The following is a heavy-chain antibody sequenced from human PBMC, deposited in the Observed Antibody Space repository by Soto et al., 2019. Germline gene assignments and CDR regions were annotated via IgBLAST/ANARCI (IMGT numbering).Heavy chain of an antibody. CDR3: TPLALKYSSGWYEFSD. D-gene: IGHD6-19*01. CDR1: GFTFSNVW. J-gene: IGHJ4*02. CDR2: IKSKTDGGTT. Sequence: EVQLVESGGGLVKPGGSLRLSCAASGFTFSNVWMNWVRQAPGKGLEWVGRIKSKTDGGTTDYAAPVKGRFTISRVDSKNTRYLQMNSLKTEDTAVYYCTPLALKYSSGWYEFSDWGQGTLVTVSS. V-gene: IGHV3-15*07.